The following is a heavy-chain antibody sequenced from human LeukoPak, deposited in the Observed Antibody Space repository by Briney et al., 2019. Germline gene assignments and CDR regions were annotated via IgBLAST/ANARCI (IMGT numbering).Heavy chain of an antibody. Sequence: AGSLRLSCAPSGLCFTGYSMHWVRHAPGKGLEWVALISYDGSYTYYAESVKGRFTVSRDNSRNILYVQMNSLRTDDTAVYYCARDGGYDYWGQGTLVTVSS. D-gene: IGHD5-12*01. CDR3: ARDGGYDY. CDR2: ISYDGSYT. V-gene: IGHV3-30*04. J-gene: IGHJ4*02. CDR1: GLCFTGYS.